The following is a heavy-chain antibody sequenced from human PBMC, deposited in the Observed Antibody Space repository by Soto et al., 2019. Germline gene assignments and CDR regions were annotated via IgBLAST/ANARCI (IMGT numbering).Heavy chain of an antibody. D-gene: IGHD3-22*01. Sequence: GASVKVSCKASGYTFTSYGISWVRQAPGQGLEWMGWINGGNGNTYYSEHFQGRVTFTRDTSATTAYMELSSLRFEDTAVYYCVRDYYYDSSGSDAFDIWGQGTMVTVSS. V-gene: IGHV1-18*01. CDR2: INGGNGNT. CDR3: VRDYYYDSSGSDAFDI. J-gene: IGHJ3*02. CDR1: GYTFTSYG.